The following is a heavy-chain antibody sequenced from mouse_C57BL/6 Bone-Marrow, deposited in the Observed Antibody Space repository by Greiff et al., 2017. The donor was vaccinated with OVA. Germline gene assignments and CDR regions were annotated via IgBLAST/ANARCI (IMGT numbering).Heavy chain of an antibody. J-gene: IGHJ4*01. CDR3: ARYRWYHYYAMDY. Sequence: EVMLVESGGGLVQPGGSLKLSCAASGFTFSDYGMAWVRQAPRKGPEWVAFISNLAYSIYYADTVTGRFTIARENAKNTLYLEMSSLRSEDTAMYDSARYRWYHYYAMDYWGQGTSVTVSS. V-gene: IGHV5-15*01. D-gene: IGHD2-1*01. CDR2: ISNLAYSI. CDR1: GFTFSDYG.